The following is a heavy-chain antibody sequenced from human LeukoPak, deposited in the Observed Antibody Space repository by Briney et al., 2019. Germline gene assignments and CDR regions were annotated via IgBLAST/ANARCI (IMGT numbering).Heavy chain of an antibody. V-gene: IGHV3-30*02. D-gene: IGHD1-26*01. CDR3: AKDGSYSDFDY. CDR1: GFTFSGYG. J-gene: IGHJ4*02. CDR2: IRYDESNK. Sequence: GGSLRLSCAASGFTFSGYGTHWVRQAPGKGLEWVAFIRYDESNKYYADSVKGRFTISRDISKNRLHLQMNSLRPEDTAVYYCAKDGSYSDFDYWGQGTLVTVSS.